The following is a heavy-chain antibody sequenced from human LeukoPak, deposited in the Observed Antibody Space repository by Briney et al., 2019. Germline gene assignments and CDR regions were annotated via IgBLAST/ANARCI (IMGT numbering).Heavy chain of an antibody. CDR3: GRHLYGSGSSRGFDY. CDR1: GGALSSYY. V-gene: IGHV4-59*08. J-gene: IGHJ4*02. Sequence: PSETLSLTCTVSGGALSSYYWSWIREPPGKGLGWMGYIYYSGSTNYNPSLKSRVTISVVTSKNQFSLKLSSVTAADTAVYYCGRHLYGSGSSRGFDYWGQGTLVTVSS. CDR2: IYYSGST. D-gene: IGHD3-10*01.